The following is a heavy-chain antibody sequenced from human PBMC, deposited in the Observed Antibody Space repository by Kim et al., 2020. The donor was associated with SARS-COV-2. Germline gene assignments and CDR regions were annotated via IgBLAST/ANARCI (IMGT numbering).Heavy chain of an antibody. CDR2: IYSGDSDA. V-gene: IGHV5-51*01. Sequence: GESLKISCTGSGYTFSEYWIAWVRQMPGKGLEWMGIIYSGDSDARYSPSFQGRVTISVDTFIATAYLQWSSLKPSDTATYYCARVDSYGSGRYYPPFDHWGQGTLVTVSS. D-gene: IGHD3-10*01. CDR3: ARVDSYGSGRYYPPFDH. CDR1: GYTFSEYW. J-gene: IGHJ4*02.